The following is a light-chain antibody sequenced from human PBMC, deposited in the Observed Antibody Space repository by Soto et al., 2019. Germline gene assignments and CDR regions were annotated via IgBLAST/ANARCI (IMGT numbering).Light chain of an antibody. CDR3: QQYNNWPLT. CDR1: QSVSSS. CDR2: SGS. J-gene: IGKJ4*01. Sequence: FVVTQSPDTLPLSPGETSTLFCMASQSVSSSVAWYQHKPGQSPRLVVYSGSKRSPGIPARFSGSGSGTEFTLTISSLQSEDFAVYYCQQYNNWPLTFGGGTKVDIK. V-gene: IGKV3-15*01.